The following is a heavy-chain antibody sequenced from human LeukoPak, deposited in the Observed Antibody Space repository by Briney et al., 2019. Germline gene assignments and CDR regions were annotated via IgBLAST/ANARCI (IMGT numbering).Heavy chain of an antibody. Sequence: KPGGSLRLSCAASGFTFSSYAMNWVRQAPGKGLEWVSSISSSSSYIYYADSVKGRFTISRDNAKNSLYLQMNSLRAEDTAVYYCARDRQQLIIYYFDYWGQGTLVTVSS. V-gene: IGHV3-21*01. D-gene: IGHD6-13*01. CDR2: ISSSSSYI. CDR1: GFTFSSYA. CDR3: ARDRQQLIIYYFDY. J-gene: IGHJ4*02.